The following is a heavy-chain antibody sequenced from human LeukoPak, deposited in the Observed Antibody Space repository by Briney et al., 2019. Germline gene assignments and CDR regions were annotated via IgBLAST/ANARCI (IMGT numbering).Heavy chain of an antibody. J-gene: IGHJ4*02. V-gene: IGHV3-7*01. D-gene: IGHD4-23*01. Sequence: GGSLRLSCAVSGITFSDRWVNWVRQAPGKGLEWVANIKYDGSEKYYVESVKGRFTISRDNAKNSLFLQMNSLRVEDTAVYYCARDVNGGYFDYWGQGTLVTVSS. CDR3: ARDVNGGYFDY. CDR2: IKYDGSEK. CDR1: GITFSDRW.